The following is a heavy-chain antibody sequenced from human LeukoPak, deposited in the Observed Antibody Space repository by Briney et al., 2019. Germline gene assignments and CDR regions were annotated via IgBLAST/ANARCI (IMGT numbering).Heavy chain of an antibody. D-gene: IGHD5-24*01. Sequence: GGSLRLSCAASGFTFSSYGMHWVRQAPGKGLEWVAVIWYDGSNKYYADSVKGRFTISRDNSKNTLYLQMNSLRAEDTAVYYCARSGGYNLNFDYWGQGTLVTVSS. J-gene: IGHJ4*02. CDR1: GFTFSSYG. CDR3: ARSGGYNLNFDY. CDR2: IWYDGSNK. V-gene: IGHV3-33*01.